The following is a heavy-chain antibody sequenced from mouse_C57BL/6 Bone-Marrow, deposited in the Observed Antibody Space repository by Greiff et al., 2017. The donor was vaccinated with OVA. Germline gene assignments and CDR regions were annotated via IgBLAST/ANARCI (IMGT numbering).Heavy chain of an antibody. CDR2: ISVGGSYT. J-gene: IGHJ4*01. V-gene: IGHV5-4*03. CDR3: AKTTVVPYYYAMDY. CDR1: GFTFSSYA. D-gene: IGHD1-1*01. Sequence: EVMLVESGGGLVKPGGSLKLSCAASGFTFSSYAMSWVRQTPEQRLEWVATISVGGSYTYYPDNVKGRFTISRDNAKNNLYLQMSHLKSEDTAMYCCAKTTVVPYYYAMDYWGQGTSVTVSS.